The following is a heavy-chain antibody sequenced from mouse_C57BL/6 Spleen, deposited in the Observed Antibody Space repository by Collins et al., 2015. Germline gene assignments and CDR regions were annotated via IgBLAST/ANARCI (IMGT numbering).Heavy chain of an antibody. V-gene: IGHV1S22*01. CDR1: GYTFTSYW. Sequence: LQQPGSELVRPGASVKLSCKASGYTFTSYWMHWVKQRPGQGLERIGNIYPGSGSTNYDEKFKSKATLTVDTSSSTAYMQLSSLTSEDSAVYYCTKLTTATYWGQGTTLTVSS. J-gene: IGHJ2*01. CDR3: TKLTTATY. D-gene: IGHD1-2*01. CDR2: IYPGSGST.